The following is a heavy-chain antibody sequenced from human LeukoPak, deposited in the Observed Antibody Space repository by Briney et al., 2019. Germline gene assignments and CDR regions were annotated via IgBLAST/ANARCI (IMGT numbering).Heavy chain of an antibody. D-gene: IGHD3-10*01. Sequence: SETLSLTCTVSSGSISSYYWSWIRPPAGKGLEWIGRIYTSGSTNYNPSLKSRVTMSVDTSKNQFSLRLSSLTAADTAVYYCARDPKGSGWPHALDIWGQGTMVTVSS. CDR3: ARDPKGSGWPHALDI. CDR1: SGSISSYY. CDR2: IYTSGST. J-gene: IGHJ3*02. V-gene: IGHV4-4*07.